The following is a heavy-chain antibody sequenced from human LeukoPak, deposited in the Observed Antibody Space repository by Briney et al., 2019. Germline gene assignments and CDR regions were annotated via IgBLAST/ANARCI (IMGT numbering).Heavy chain of an antibody. D-gene: IGHD3-10*01. V-gene: IGHV3-48*02. CDR1: GFTFSSYA. Sequence: PGGSLRLSCAASGFTFSSYAMSWVRQATGKGLEWVSYISSSSSTIYYGDSVKGRFTISRDNAKNSLYLQMNSLRDEDTAVYYCSSFGSGSSTNWGQGTLVTGSS. CDR2: ISSSSSTI. CDR3: SSFGSGSSTN. J-gene: IGHJ4*02.